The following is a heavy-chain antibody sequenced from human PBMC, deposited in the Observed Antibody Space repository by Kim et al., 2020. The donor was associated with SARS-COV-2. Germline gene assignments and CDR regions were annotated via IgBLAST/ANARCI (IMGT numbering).Heavy chain of an antibody. CDR1: GFIFSNFD. V-gene: IGHV3-33*01. CDR3: ARDDLRGKPCQFDP. D-gene: IGHD3-16*01. J-gene: IGHJ5*02. Sequence: GGSLRLSCAASGFIFSNFDMHWVRQAPGKGLEWVSFICMSGTNKFYADSVKGRFTISRDNAKNTLFLQMNSLRAEDTAVYYCARDDLRGKPCQFDPWGQGTLVIVSS. CDR2: ICMSGTNK.